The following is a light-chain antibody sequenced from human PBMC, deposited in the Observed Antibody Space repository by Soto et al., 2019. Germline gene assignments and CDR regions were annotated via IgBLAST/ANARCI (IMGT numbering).Light chain of an antibody. J-gene: IGKJ1*01. V-gene: IGKV3-20*01. CDR3: QQYGSSPLT. CDR2: DAS. Sequence: EIVLTQSPGILSLSPGERATLSCRASQSVSSSYLAWYQQTPGQAPRLLIYDASRRATGIPDRFNGSGSGTDFTLTISRLEPEDFAVYYCQQYGSSPLTFGQGTKVEIK. CDR1: QSVSSSY.